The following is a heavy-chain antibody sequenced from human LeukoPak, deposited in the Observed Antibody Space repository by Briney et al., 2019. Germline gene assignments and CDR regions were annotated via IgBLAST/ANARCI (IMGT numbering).Heavy chain of an antibody. Sequence: GGSLRLSCAASGFTFSSSFMAWVRQAPGKGLDWVSEISGSGDITYYPDPVKGRFTISRDNSKDTLYLEMNRLRVEDTAVYYCAKGLHGGRTFEYWGQGTLVTVSS. CDR2: ISGSGDIT. V-gene: IGHV3-23*01. J-gene: IGHJ4*02. CDR3: AKGLHGGRTFEY. CDR1: GFTFSSSF. D-gene: IGHD2-21*02.